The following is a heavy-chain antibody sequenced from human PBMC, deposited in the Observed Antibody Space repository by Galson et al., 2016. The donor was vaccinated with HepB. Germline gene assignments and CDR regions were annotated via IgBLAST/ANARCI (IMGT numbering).Heavy chain of an antibody. CDR2: ISGGGGSI. V-gene: IGHV3-23*01. J-gene: IGHJ4*02. CDR3: AKDFLGITMVRGVFDN. D-gene: IGHD3-10*01. Sequence: SLRLSCAASGFTFSSYAMNWVRQAPGKGLEWVSGISGGGGSISYADSVKGRFTISRDNSKNTLFLQMNSLRAEDTAIYYCAKDFLGITMVRGVFDNWGQGTLVTVSS. CDR1: GFTFSSYA.